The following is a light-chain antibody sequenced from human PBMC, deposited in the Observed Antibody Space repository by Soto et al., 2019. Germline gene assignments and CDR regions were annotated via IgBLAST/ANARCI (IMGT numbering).Light chain of an antibody. V-gene: IGKV3-20*01. CDR3: QQYGSSPYT. CDR1: QSVSSSY. J-gene: IGKJ2*01. CDR2: GAS. Sequence: EIVLTQSPGTLSLSPGERATLSCRASQSVSSSYLAWYQQKPGPAPRLLIYGASSRATGIPVRFSGSGSGTDFTLTISRLEREDFAVYYCQQYGSSPYTFGQGTKLEIK.